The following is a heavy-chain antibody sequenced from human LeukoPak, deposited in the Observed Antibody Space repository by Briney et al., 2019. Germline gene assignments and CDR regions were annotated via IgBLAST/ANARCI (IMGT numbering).Heavy chain of an antibody. CDR1: GGSISSYY. CDR3: ARAPFDYYDSSGYYFDAFDI. D-gene: IGHD3-22*01. V-gene: IGHV4-59*01. Sequence: PSQTLSLTRTVAGGSISSYYWSWVRQPPGKGLEWVGSIYYSGSTNYNPSLTSRVTISVDTSKIQISLKLSSVTAADTAVYYCARAPFDYYDSSGYYFDAFDIWGQGTMVTVSS. J-gene: IGHJ3*02. CDR2: IYYSGST.